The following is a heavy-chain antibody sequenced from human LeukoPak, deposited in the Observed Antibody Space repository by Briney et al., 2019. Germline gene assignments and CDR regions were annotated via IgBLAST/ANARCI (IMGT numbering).Heavy chain of an antibody. V-gene: IGHV4-31*03. CDR3: AAQDVNWFDP. CDR1: GGSISSGGYY. D-gene: IGHD2-15*01. Sequence: SETLSLTCTVSGGSISSGGYYWSWIRQHPGKGLEWIGYIYYSGSTYYNPSLKSRVTISVDTSKNQFSLKLSSVTAADTAVYYCAAQDVNWFDPWGQGTLVTVSS. CDR2: IYYSGST. J-gene: IGHJ5*02.